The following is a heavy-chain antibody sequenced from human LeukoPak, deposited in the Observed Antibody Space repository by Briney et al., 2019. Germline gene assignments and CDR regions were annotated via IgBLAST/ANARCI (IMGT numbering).Heavy chain of an antibody. J-gene: IGHJ3*02. V-gene: IGHV3-7*01. CDR3: AGERYCSGGSCYSVAFDT. Sequence: GGSLRLSCAASGFTLSSYWMSWVRQAPGKGVEWVANIKKDGSEKYYVDSVKGRFPTSRNNATTSLYLQIKSLRAEDTAVYYCAGERYCSGGSCYSVAFDTWAKGQWSPSLQ. D-gene: IGHD2-15*01. CDR2: IKKDGSEK. CDR1: GFTLSSYW.